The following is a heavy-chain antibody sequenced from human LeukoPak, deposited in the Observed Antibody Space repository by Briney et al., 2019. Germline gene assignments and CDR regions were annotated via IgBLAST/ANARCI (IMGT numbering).Heavy chain of an antibody. D-gene: IGHD6-13*01. CDR1: GYSFTTYW. CDR2: IDPSDSYT. Sequence: GESLKISCKGSGYSFTTYWISWVREMPGKGLEWMGRIDPSDSYTNYSPSFQGHVTISADKSFSTAYLQWTSLKASDTAMYYCARHAKAYGSSCDYWGQGTLVTVSS. V-gene: IGHV5-10-1*01. CDR3: ARHAKAYGSSCDY. J-gene: IGHJ4*02.